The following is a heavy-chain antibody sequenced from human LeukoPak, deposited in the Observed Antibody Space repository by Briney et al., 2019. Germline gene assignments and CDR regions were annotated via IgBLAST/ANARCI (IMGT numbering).Heavy chain of an antibody. D-gene: IGHD3-3*01. CDR2: ISSSSSTI. J-gene: IGHJ6*02. V-gene: IGHV3-48*01. CDR3: TRAPSDYYGMDV. Sequence: GGSLRLSCAASGFTFNNYNMKWVRQAPGKGLEWVSYISSSSSTIYYADSVKGRFTISRDNAKNSLYLQMKSLRAEDTAVYYCTRAPSDYYGMDVWGQGTTVTVSS. CDR1: GFTFNNYN.